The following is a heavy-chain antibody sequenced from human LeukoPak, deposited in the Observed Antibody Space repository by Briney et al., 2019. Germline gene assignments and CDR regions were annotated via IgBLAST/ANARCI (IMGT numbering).Heavy chain of an antibody. CDR1: GGSISSYY. CDR2: IYYSGGT. D-gene: IGHD4-17*01. J-gene: IGHJ6*02. Sequence: SVTLSLTCTVSGGSISSYYWSWIRQPPGKGLEWIGYIYYSGGTNYNPSLKSRVTISVDTSKNQFSLKLSSVTAADTAVYYCARTIYGAYYYYGMDVWGQGTTVTVSS. V-gene: IGHV4-59*01. CDR3: ARTIYGAYYYYGMDV.